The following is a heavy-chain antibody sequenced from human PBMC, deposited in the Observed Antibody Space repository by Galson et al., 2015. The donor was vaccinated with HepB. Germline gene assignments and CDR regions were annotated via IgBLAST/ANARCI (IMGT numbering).Heavy chain of an antibody. CDR3: ARGAGLREDIVVVVAATGFDY. CDR1: GYTFTSYA. V-gene: IGHV1-3*01. D-gene: IGHD2-15*01. CDR2: INAGNGNT. J-gene: IGHJ4*02. Sequence: SVKVSCKTSGYTFTSYAMHWVRQAPGHRLEWMGWINAGNGNTKYSQKFQGRVTITRDTSASTAYMELSSLRSEDTAVYYCARGAGLREDIVVVVAATGFDYWGQGTLVTVSS.